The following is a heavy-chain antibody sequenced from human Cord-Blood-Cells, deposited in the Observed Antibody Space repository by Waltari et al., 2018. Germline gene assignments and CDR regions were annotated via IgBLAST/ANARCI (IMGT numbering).Heavy chain of an antibody. CDR3: AREPQNSHSSSYYYYGMDV. J-gene: IGHJ6*02. Sequence: QVQLVQSGAEVKKPGSSVKVSCKASGGTFSSYAISWVRQAPRQGLEWMGGIIPIFGTANYAQKFQGRVTITADKSTSTAYMELSSLRSEDTAVYYCAREPQNSHSSSYYYYGMDVWGQGTTVTVSS. CDR1: GGTFSSYA. CDR2: IIPIFGTA. D-gene: IGHD6-6*01. V-gene: IGHV1-69*06.